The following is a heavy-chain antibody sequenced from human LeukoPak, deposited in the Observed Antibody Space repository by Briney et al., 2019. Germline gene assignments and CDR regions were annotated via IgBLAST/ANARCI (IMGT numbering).Heavy chain of an antibody. V-gene: IGHV3-21*01. CDR2: ISSSSSYI. Sequence: GGSLRFSCAASGFTFSSYSMNWVRQAPGKGLEWVSSISSSSSYIYYADSVKGRFTISRDNAKNSLYLQMNSLRAEDTAVYYCARDSPPIFDPWGQGTLVTVSS. J-gene: IGHJ5*02. CDR3: ARDSPPIFDP. CDR1: GFTFSSYS.